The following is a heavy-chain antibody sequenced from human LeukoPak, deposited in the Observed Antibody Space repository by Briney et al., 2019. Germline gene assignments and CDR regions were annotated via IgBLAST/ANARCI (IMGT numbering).Heavy chain of an antibody. Sequence: GGSLRLSCAASGFTFSSYSMNWVRQAPGKGLEWVSYISSSSSTIYYADSVKGRFTISRHNSKNTLYLQMNSLRAEDAAVYYCARDWANYGDQHTEYGMDVWGQGTTVTVSS. V-gene: IGHV3-48*01. J-gene: IGHJ6*02. CDR1: GFTFSSYS. CDR2: ISSSSSTI. D-gene: IGHD4-17*01. CDR3: ARDWANYGDQHTEYGMDV.